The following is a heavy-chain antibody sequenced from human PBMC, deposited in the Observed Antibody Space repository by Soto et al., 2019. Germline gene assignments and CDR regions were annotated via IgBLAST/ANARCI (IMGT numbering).Heavy chain of an antibody. V-gene: IGHV5-51*01. Sequence: HGESLKISCRASGYSISTYWVAWVRQLPGKGLDWMGIIYPGDSDTRYSPSFQGQVTISADKSINTAYLQWPSLRASDTAIYFCERHIQSDFAMDVWGLGTTVTVSS. CDR2: IYPGDSDT. J-gene: IGHJ6*02. CDR3: ERHIQSDFAMDV. D-gene: IGHD2-21*01. CDR1: GYSISTYW.